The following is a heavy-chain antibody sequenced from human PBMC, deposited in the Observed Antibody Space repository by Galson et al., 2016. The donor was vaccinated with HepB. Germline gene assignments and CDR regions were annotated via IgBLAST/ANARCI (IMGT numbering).Heavy chain of an antibody. Sequence: SLRLSCAASGFTFDNFETNWIRQAPGKGLEWVSYISSSGSTTYYADSVKGRFSISRDKTKNSLYLQMYSLRADDTAIYYCARNGLPTPLDYWGQGTLITVSS. CDR3: ARNGLPTPLDY. D-gene: IGHD5-12*01. V-gene: IGHV3-48*03. CDR2: ISSSGSTT. CDR1: GFTFDNFE. J-gene: IGHJ4*02.